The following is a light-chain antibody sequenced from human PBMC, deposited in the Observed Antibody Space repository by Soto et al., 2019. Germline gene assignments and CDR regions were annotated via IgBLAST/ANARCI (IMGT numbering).Light chain of an antibody. Sequence: EIVLTQSPGTLSLSPGERATLSCRASQSVSSSYLAWYQQKPGQAPRLLIYGASRRAPGIPDRFSGSGSGTDFPLTISRLEPEDFAVYYCQQYGSSPGLTFGPGTKVDIK. CDR1: QSVSSSY. CDR2: GAS. V-gene: IGKV3-20*01. J-gene: IGKJ3*01. CDR3: QQYGSSPGLT.